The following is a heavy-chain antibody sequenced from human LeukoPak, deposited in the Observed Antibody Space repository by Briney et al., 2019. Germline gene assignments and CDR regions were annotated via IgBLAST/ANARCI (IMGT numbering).Heavy chain of an antibody. CDR2: IGVAGGNT. D-gene: IGHD4-23*01. J-gene: IGHJ3*01. CDR1: GYTFTSYG. Sequence: ASVKVSCKASGYTFTSYGISWVRQAPGQGLEWIGWIGVAGGNTNYAQTLQGRITITRDMSTSTAYMELTSLRSDDTAVYYCAAEIYGGNTDCCTFDFWGPGTPVTVSS. CDR3: AAEIYGGNTDCCTFDF. V-gene: IGHV1-18*01.